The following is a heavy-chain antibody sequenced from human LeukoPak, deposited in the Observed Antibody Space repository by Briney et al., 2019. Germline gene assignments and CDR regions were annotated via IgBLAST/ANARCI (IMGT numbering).Heavy chain of an antibody. CDR1: GYTFTSYG. CDR3: ARASASRTNSNSYYFETTKKNGFDI. Sequence: GASVKVSCKASGYTFTSYGISLVRQAPGQGLEWIGWISAYNGNTNYAQKLQGRVSMTTDTSTRTAYMELRSLGSDDTAVYYCARASASRTNSNSYYFETTKKNGFDIWGQGTMVTVSS. D-gene: IGHD3-22*01. J-gene: IGHJ3*02. CDR2: ISAYNGNT. V-gene: IGHV1-18*01.